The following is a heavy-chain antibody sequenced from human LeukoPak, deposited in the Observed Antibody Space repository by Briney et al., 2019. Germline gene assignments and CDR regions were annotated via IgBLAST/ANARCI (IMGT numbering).Heavy chain of an antibody. CDR1: GGTFSSYA. V-gene: IGHV1-69*13. Sequence: ASVKVSCKASGGTFSSYAISWVRQAPGQGLEWMGGIIPIFGTANYAQKFQGRVTITADESTSTAYMELSSLRSGDTAVYYCARYYYDSSGYYWRVYYGMDVWGQGTTVTVSS. J-gene: IGHJ6*02. D-gene: IGHD3-22*01. CDR3: ARYYYDSSGYYWRVYYGMDV. CDR2: IIPIFGTA.